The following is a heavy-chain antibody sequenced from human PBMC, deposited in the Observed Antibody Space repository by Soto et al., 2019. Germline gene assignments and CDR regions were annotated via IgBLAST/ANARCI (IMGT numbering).Heavy chain of an antibody. Sequence: EVQLVESGGGLVQPGGSLTLSCSASGFTFSSYWMHWIRQGPGKGLVWVSRIKGDESTTNYADSVKGRFTVSRDNARNTVYLQMNSLTAEDTAVYYCARGGYGAWKFDLWGRGTPVTVSS. V-gene: IGHV3-74*01. CDR1: GFTFSSYW. CDR2: IKGDESTT. D-gene: IGHD5-18*01. CDR3: ARGGYGAWKFDL. J-gene: IGHJ2*01.